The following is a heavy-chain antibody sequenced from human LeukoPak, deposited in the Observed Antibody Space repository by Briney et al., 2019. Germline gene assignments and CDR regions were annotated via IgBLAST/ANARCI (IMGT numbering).Heavy chain of an antibody. V-gene: IGHV1-69*04. CDR1: GGSFNSYA. J-gene: IGHJ4*02. CDR3: ARGVTTWYKDPFGN. D-gene: IGHD1-1*01. CDR2: IIPILDIA. Sequence: SVKVSCKASGGSFNSYAFSWVRQAPGQGLEWMGRIIPILDIANYAQNFQGGVTITADKSTSTAYMEVSSLRSEDTAIYYCARGVTTWYKDPFGNWGQGTLVTVSS.